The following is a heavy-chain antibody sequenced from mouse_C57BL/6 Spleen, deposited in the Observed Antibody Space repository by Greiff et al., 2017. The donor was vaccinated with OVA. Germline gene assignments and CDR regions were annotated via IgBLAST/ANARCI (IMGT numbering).Heavy chain of an antibody. J-gene: IGHJ1*03. CDR2: ISYSGST. Sequence: EVKLQQSGPGLAKPSQTLSLTCSVTGYSITSDDWNWIRKFPGNKLEYMGYISYSGSTYYNPSPTIQISITRDTSTNQYYLLVNSVTTEKTATDYCARLTAHWYFDVWGTGTTVTVSS. V-gene: IGHV3-8*01. D-gene: IGHD1-2*01. CDR1: GYSITSDD. CDR3: ARLTAHWYFDV.